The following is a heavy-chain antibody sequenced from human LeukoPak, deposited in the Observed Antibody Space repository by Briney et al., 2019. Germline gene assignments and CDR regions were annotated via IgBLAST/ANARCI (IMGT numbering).Heavy chain of an antibody. CDR1: GVTFSSYN. CDR3: AREITYYYDSSGPLSF. V-gene: IGHV3-21*01. D-gene: IGHD3-22*01. Sequence: PGGAPRLSSAAPGVTFSSYNMNWVRHAPREGLEWGASLSSSSSYIYYADSVKGRFTISRDNAKNSLYLQMNSLRAEDTAVYYCAREITYYYDSSGPLSFWGQGTLVTASS. CDR2: LSSSSSYI. J-gene: IGHJ4*02.